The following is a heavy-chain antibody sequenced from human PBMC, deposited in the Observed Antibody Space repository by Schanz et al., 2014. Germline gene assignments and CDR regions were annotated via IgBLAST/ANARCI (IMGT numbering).Heavy chain of an antibody. CDR1: GFTFDDYA. V-gene: IGHV3-20*04. Sequence: EVQLVESGGGVVRPGGSLRLSCAASGFTFDDYAMSWVRQAPGKGLEWVSAINWSDGSTSDADSVKGRFTISRDNGKNSLYQQTNCLRAEDTTLYYCAIYFPYVAGNYYKCFGYWGQGTLVTVSS. D-gene: IGHD3-10*01. J-gene: IGHJ4*02. CDR3: AIYFPYVAGNYYKCFGY. CDR2: INWSDGST.